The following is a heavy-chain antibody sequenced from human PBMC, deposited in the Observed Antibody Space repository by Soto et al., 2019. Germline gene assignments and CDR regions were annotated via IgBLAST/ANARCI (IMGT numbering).Heavy chain of an antibody. CDR2: ITTYNGNT. Sequence: ASVKVSCKASGYSFTSYGISWLRQAPGQALAWMGWITTYNGNTKYAQDLQGRVTMTTDTSTSTAYMELRSLRSDDTAVYYCARFSGGVYNTYYFYYGMDVWGQGTTVTVSS. D-gene: IGHD2-15*01. CDR3: ARFSGGVYNTYYFYYGMDV. CDR1: GYSFTSYG. J-gene: IGHJ6*02. V-gene: IGHV1-18*04.